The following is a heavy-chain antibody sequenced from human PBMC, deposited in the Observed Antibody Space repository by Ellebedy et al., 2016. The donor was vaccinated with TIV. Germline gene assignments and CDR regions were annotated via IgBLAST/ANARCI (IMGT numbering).Heavy chain of an antibody. Sequence: GGSLRLXXAASGFTFSRYGMHWVRQTPGKGLEWVAFIWYDGGNKYYEDSVKGRFTISRDNSKNTLFLQMDSLRAEDTAVYYCARAGYSTGWSAGLFDSWGQGTLVTVSA. CDR2: IWYDGGNK. J-gene: IGHJ4*02. D-gene: IGHD6-19*01. CDR3: ARAGYSTGWSAGLFDS. V-gene: IGHV3-33*01. CDR1: GFTFSRYG.